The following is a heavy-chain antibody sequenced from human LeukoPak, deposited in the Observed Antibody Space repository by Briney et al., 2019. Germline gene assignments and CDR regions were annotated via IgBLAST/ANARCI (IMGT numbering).Heavy chain of an antibody. Sequence: PGRSLRLSCAASGFTFDSYGMHWVRQAPGKGLEWVAVISYDGNNKYYANSVKGRFTISRDNSKNTLYLQMNSLRAEDTAVYYCARSKSIAVAGNPPGYWGQGTLVTVSS. J-gene: IGHJ4*02. D-gene: IGHD6-19*01. V-gene: IGHV3-30*03. CDR2: ISYDGNNK. CDR1: GFTFDSYG. CDR3: ARSKSIAVAGNPPGY.